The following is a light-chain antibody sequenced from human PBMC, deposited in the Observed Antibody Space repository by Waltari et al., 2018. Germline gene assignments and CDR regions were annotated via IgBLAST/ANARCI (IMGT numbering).Light chain of an antibody. Sequence: DIVLTQSPGTLSLSHGERATLSCRASQTVDKNYLAWYPQKPGQAPRLLIYDASSRATGIPDRFSGSGSGTDFTLTISRLEPEDFAMYYCQQCSTPPLTFGGGTKVEIK. CDR3: QQCSTPPLT. CDR2: DAS. J-gene: IGKJ4*01. CDR1: QTVDKNY. V-gene: IGKV3-20*01.